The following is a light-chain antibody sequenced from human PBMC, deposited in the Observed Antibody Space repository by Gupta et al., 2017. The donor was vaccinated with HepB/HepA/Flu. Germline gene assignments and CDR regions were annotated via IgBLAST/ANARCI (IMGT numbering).Light chain of an antibody. V-gene: IGKV4-1*01. CDR3: QQYSTTPIT. Sequence: DIVMTQSPDSLAVSLGERATINCKSSQSVLYSSNNKNYLAWYQQKPGQPPKLLIYWASTREFGVPDRFSGSGSRTXFTLTIXSLQAEDVAVYYCQQYSTTPITFGXATKLQIK. CDR2: WAS. CDR1: QSVLYSSNNKNY. J-gene: IGKJ2*01.